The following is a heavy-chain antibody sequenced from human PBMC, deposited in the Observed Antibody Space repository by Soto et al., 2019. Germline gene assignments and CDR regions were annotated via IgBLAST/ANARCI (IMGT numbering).Heavy chain of an antibody. CDR1: GFTFSNYA. J-gene: IGHJ4*02. V-gene: IGHV3-23*01. CDR3: AKQQMGVIRALDY. D-gene: IGHD1-26*01. Sequence: GGSLRLSCAASGFTFSNYAMSWIRQAPGEGLEWVSTIRGTGSTYYADSVRGRFATSRDNSENTLYLQMSSLRAEDTAGYYCAKQQMGVIRALDYWGQGTLVTVS. CDR2: IRGTGST.